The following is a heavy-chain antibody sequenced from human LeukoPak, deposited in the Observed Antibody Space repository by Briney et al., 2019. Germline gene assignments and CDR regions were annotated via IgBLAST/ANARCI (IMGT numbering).Heavy chain of an antibody. Sequence: GGSLRLSCAASGFTFSSYWMHWVRQAPGKGLVWVSRINSDGSSTTYADSVKGRFSISRDNAKNTLYLQMNSLRVEDTAVYYCARGRPHGNDYWGQGTLVTVSS. CDR1: GFTFSSYW. V-gene: IGHV3-74*01. J-gene: IGHJ4*02. CDR3: ARGRPHGNDY. CDR2: INSDGSST. D-gene: IGHD4-23*01.